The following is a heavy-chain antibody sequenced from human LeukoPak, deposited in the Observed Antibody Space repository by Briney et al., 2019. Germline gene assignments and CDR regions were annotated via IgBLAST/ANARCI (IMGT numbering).Heavy chain of an antibody. D-gene: IGHD3-22*01. V-gene: IGHV3-23*01. CDR1: GFIFSSYA. CDR3: ARTYYYDSSGYYSGGLYFDY. CDR2: ISDIDGST. Sequence: GGSLRLSCATSGFIFSSYAMSWVRQAPGKGLEWVSSISDIDGSTHYADSVKGRFTISRDNSKNTLYLQMNSLRAEDTAVYYCARTYYYDSSGYYSGGLYFDYWGQGTLVTVSS. J-gene: IGHJ4*02.